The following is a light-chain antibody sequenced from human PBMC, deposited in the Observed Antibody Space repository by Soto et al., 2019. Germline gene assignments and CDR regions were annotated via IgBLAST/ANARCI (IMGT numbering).Light chain of an antibody. Sequence: DVQMTQSPSSLSASVGDRVTITCRTSHDMRNYISWYQQQPGKPPRLLIYAASILQSGVPSRFSGGGSGTDFTLTISSLQAEDVATYYCQKYNTGPFTFGPGTKVNI. CDR1: HDMRNY. CDR3: QKYNTGPFT. J-gene: IGKJ3*01. V-gene: IGKV1-27*01. CDR2: AAS.